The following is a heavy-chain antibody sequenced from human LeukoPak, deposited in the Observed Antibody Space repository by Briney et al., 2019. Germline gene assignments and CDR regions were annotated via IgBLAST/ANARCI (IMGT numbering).Heavy chain of an antibody. J-gene: IGHJ6*03. Sequence: SETLSLTCTVSGGSISSYYWSWIRQPPGKGLEWIGYIYYSGSTNYNPSLKSRVTISVDTSKNQFSLQLNSVTPEDTAVYYCARGEALGYCSGGSCYSGHSSYYYYYMDVWGKGTTVTVSS. V-gene: IGHV4-59*12. CDR1: GGSISSYY. D-gene: IGHD2-15*01. CDR2: IYYSGST. CDR3: ARGEALGYCSGGSCYSGHSSYYYYYMDV.